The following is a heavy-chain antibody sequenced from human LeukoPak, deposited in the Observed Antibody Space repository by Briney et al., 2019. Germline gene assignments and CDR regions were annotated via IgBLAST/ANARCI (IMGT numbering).Heavy chain of an antibody. V-gene: IGHV4-59*01. CDR1: GVSISTYY. CDR3: ARARYSFSWDYFDY. D-gene: IGHD6-6*01. J-gene: IGHJ4*02. Sequence: SETLSLTCTVSGVSISTYYWTWIRQPPGKGLEWIGNIDYSGNTKYNPSLKSRVTISVDTSKNQFSLKLSSVTAADTAVYFCARARYSFSWDYFDYWGQGALVTVSS. CDR2: IDYSGNT.